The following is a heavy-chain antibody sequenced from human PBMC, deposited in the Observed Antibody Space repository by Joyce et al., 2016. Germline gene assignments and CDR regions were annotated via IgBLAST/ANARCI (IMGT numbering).Heavy chain of an antibody. CDR3: AREWGGSGSYPFDY. Sequence: QVQLQQSGPGLVKPSETLSHTCTVSGGSIRPYYWSWIRQPPGKGLEWIGYIYYSGNTKYNPSLKSRVTISVDTSKNQFSLKLTSVTAADTAVYYCAREWGGSGSYPFDYWGQGTLVTVSS. CDR1: GGSIRPYY. J-gene: IGHJ4*02. V-gene: IGHV4-59*01. CDR2: IYYSGNT. D-gene: IGHD3-10*01.